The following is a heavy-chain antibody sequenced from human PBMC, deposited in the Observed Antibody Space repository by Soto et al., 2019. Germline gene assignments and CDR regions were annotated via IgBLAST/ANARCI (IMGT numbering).Heavy chain of an antibody. D-gene: IGHD5-12*01. CDR1: GITFGSRA. Sequence: GGSLRLSCLASGITFGSRAMILVRQAPGEGLEWVSTITDTGGDTKYADSVRGRFTMSRDNSKKTLYLQMNSLRVEDSAVYFCARDRRDGYKRYFEFWGQGNQVTVSS. V-gene: IGHV3-23*01. J-gene: IGHJ4*02. CDR2: ITDTGGDT. CDR3: ARDRRDGYKRYFEF.